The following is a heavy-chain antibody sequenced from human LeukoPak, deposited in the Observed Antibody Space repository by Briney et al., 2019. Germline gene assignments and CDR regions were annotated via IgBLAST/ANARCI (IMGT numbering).Heavy chain of an antibody. CDR3: ARDSSSWNRYYFDY. CDR1: GGSISSYY. V-gene: IGHV4-4*07. CDR2: IYTSGST. Sequence: PSETLSLTCTVSGGSISSYYWSWIRQPAGKGLEWIGRIYTSGSTNYNPSLRSRVTMSVDTSKNQFSLKLSSVTAADTAVYYCARDSSSWNRYYFDYWGQGTLVTVSS. D-gene: IGHD6-13*01. J-gene: IGHJ4*02.